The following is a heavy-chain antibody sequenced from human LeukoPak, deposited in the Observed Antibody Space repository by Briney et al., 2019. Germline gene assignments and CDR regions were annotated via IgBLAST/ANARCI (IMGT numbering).Heavy chain of an antibody. CDR2: IHTSGST. J-gene: IGHJ4*02. V-gene: IGHV4-4*07. CDR1: GGSISSYY. D-gene: IGHD6-19*01. Sequence: PSETLSLTCTASGGSISSYYWSWIRQPAGKGLEWIGRIHTSGSTNYNPSLKSRVTMSVDTSKNQFSLKVTSVTAADTAVYYCARAWQWLPLDSWGQGTLVTVSS. CDR3: ARAWQWLPLDS.